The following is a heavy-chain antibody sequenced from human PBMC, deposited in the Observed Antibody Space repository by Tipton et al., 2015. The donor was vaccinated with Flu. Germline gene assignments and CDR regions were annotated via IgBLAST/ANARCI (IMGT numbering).Heavy chain of an antibody. J-gene: IGHJ5*02. Sequence: LSLTCMVSGDSIRSDFYWGWIRQPPGGGLEWIASINHYGNTYHNPSLKSRVTISVDRSRNQFSLKLTSVTATDTAVYYCARRDFSNYVSEPKNWFDPWGHGTLVTVSS. D-gene: IGHD4-11*01. V-gene: IGHV4-38-2*02. CDR1: GDSIRSDFY. CDR2: INHYGNT. CDR3: ARRDFSNYVSEPKNWFDP.